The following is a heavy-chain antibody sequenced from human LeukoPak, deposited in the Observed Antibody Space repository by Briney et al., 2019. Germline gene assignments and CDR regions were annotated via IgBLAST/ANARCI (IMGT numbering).Heavy chain of an antibody. V-gene: IGHV4-34*01. CDR2: INHSGSA. CDR3: TGVASGYHAPD. J-gene: IGHJ4*02. D-gene: IGHD3-3*01. Sequence: SETLSLTCAVYGGSFSGYYWCWSRHPPGKGLGWIGEINHSGSANYNPSLKSRVTISLDTSKNQFSLKLSSVTAADRARSCFTGVASGYHAPDWGQGTLVSVPS. CDR1: GGSFSGYY.